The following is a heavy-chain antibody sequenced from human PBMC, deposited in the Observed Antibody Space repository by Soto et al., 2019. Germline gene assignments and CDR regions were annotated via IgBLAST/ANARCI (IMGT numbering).Heavy chain of an antibody. D-gene: IGHD3-10*01. Sequence: PSETLSLTCTVSGGSISSYYWSWIRQPPGKGLEWIGYIYYSGSTNYNPSLKSRVTISVDASKNQFSLKLSSVTAADTAVYYCVRGWFGEFPYYYYYGMDVWGQGTTVTVSS. V-gene: IGHV4-59*01. CDR1: GGSISSYY. J-gene: IGHJ6*02. CDR3: VRGWFGEFPYYYYYGMDV. CDR2: IYYSGST.